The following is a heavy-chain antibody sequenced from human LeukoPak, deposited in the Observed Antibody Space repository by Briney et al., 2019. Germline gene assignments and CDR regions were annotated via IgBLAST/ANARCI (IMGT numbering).Heavy chain of an antibody. Sequence: ASVKVSCKASGYTFTGNYIHWVRQAPGQGLEWMGWINPKNGGTIYAPKFQGRVTMTRDTSISTAYMEVSRLRSEDTAVYFCARVFHPYYYDSRGCKVVSDYYYYYMDVWGKGTTVTVSS. CDR1: GYTFTGNY. J-gene: IGHJ6*03. CDR2: INPKNGGT. V-gene: IGHV1-2*02. D-gene: IGHD3-22*01. CDR3: ARVFHPYYYDSRGCKVVSDYYYYYMDV.